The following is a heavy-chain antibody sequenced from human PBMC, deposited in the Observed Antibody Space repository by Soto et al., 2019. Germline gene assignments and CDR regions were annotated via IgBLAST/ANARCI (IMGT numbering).Heavy chain of an antibody. CDR3: AKSLHTNSNY. J-gene: IGHJ4*01. V-gene: IGHV3-30*18. CDR2: ISYDGSNK. Sequence: GKGLEWVAVISYDGSNKYYADSVKGRFTISRDNSKNTLYLQMNSLRAEDTAVYFCAKSLHTNSNY. D-gene: IGHD1-7*01.